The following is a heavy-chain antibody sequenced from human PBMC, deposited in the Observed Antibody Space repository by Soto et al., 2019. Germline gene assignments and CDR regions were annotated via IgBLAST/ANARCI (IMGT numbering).Heavy chain of an antibody. CDR3: ARGPVDYGGNYYFDY. CDR2: IIPIFGTA. V-gene: IGHV1-69*12. Sequence: QVQLVQSGAEVKKPGSSVKVSCKASGGTFSSYAISWVRQAPGQGLEWMGGIIPIFGTANYAQKFQGRVTIXXDXSXTTAYLELSSLRSEDTAVYYCARGPVDYGGNYYFDYWGQGTLVTVSS. J-gene: IGHJ4*02. CDR1: GGTFSSYA. D-gene: IGHD4-17*01.